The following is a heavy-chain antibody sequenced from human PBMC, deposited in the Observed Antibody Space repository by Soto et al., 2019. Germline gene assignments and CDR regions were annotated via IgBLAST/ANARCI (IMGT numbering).Heavy chain of an antibody. J-gene: IGHJ5*02. CDR3: VRDGSKTLRDWFDP. D-gene: IGHD4-17*01. CDR2: VYATGTT. Sequence: ETLSLTCSVSGGSINKFYWSWIRKTAGKGLEWMGRVYATGTTDYNPSLRSRVAMSVDISKKTFSLRLTSVTAADTGVYYCVRDGSKTLRDWFDPWGQGKLVTVSS. V-gene: IGHV4-4*07. CDR1: GGSINKFY.